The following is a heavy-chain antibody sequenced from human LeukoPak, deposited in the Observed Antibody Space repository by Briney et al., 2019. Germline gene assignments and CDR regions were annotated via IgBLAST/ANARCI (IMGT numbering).Heavy chain of an antibody. J-gene: IGHJ4*02. V-gene: IGHV3-64D*06. CDR3: VKDGDSAGWYYYFDY. D-gene: IGHD6-19*01. CDR1: GFTFSSYA. Sequence: QPGESLRLSCSASGFTFSSYAMHWVRQAPGKGLEYVSGIRSIGGSTNYADSVKGRFTISRDNSKNTVYLQMSSLRAEDTGVYYCVKDGDSAGWYYYFDYWGQGTLVTVSS. CDR2: IRSIGGST.